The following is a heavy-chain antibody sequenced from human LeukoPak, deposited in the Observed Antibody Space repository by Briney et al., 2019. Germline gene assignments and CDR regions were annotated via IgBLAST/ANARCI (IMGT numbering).Heavy chain of an antibody. V-gene: IGHV4-4*07. D-gene: IGHD2-8*01. Sequence: SETLSLTCTVSGVSISSYYWSWIRQPAGKGLEWIGRIYTSGSTNYNPSLKSRVTISVDTSKNQFSLKLSSVTAADTAVYYCARGRKYCTHGVCYKMDWFDPWGQGTLVTVSS. CDR1: GVSISSYY. CDR2: IYTSGST. CDR3: ARGRKYCTHGVCYKMDWFDP. J-gene: IGHJ5*02.